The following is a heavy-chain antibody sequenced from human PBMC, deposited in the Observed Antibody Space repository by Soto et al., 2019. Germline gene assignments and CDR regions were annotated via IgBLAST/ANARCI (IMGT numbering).Heavy chain of an antibody. CDR2: IKQDGNEL. CDR1: GFTFSSYW. V-gene: IGHV3-7*01. J-gene: IGHJ6*03. D-gene: IGHD3-3*01. Sequence: EVQLVESGGGLVQPGGPLRLSCAASGFTFSSYWMSWFRQAPERGLDGVANIKQDGNELYFVDSVKGRLTIPRDKNKNSLYLHMSSLRAEDTGVYYCARTIFGVVTHSSYMDVWGKGTTVTVSS. CDR3: ARTIFGVVTHSSYMDV.